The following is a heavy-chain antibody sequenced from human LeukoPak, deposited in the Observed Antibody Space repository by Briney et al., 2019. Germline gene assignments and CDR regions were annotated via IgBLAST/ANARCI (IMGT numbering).Heavy chain of an antibody. J-gene: IGHJ2*01. CDR1: GGSISSGDYY. CDR3: ARGSYGYWYFDL. CDR2: IYYSENT. Sequence: PSQTLSLTCTVPGGSISSGDYYWSWIRQPPGKGLEWIGYIYYSENTYYNPSLKSRVTISVDTSKNQVSLKLSSVTAADTAVYYCARGSYGYWYFDLWGRGTLVTVSS. V-gene: IGHV4-30-4*01. D-gene: IGHD4-17*01.